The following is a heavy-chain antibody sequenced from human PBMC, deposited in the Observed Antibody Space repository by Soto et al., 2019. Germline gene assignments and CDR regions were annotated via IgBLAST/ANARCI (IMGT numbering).Heavy chain of an antibody. CDR2: IYYSGST. CDR1: GGSISSYY. Sequence: SETLSLTCTVSGGSISSYYWSWIRQPPGKGLEWIGYIYYSGSTNYNPSLKSRVTISVDTSKNQFSLKLSSVTAADTAVYYCARDSKHGSGRYGFDYWGQGTLVTVSS. D-gene: IGHD3-10*01. J-gene: IGHJ4*02. CDR3: ARDSKHGSGRYGFDY. V-gene: IGHV4-59*12.